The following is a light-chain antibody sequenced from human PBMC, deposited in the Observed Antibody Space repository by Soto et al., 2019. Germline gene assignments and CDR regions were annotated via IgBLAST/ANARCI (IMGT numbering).Light chain of an antibody. CDR1: QSISSW. CDR2: KTS. V-gene: IGKV1-5*03. Sequence: DIQMTQSPSTLSASVGDRVTITCRASQSISSWLAWYQQKPGKAPNLLIYKTSSLESGVPSRFSGSGSGTEFTLTISSLQPDDFGTYYCHWYNSPPWTFGQGTKVEIK. J-gene: IGKJ1*01. CDR3: HWYNSPPWT.